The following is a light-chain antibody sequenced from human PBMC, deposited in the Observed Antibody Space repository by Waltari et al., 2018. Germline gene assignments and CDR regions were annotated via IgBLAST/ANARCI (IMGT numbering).Light chain of an antibody. V-gene: IGKV1-39*01. CDR3: QASYTTPYS. CDR1: KSIRSY. J-gene: IGKJ2*03. Sequence: LQMTQPPSSLSASVGDRVTISCRASKSIRSYLSWYQQKPGIAPTLVIYAASTLQSGVPSRFSGSGSGTNFTLTITSLQAEDFATYFCQASYTTPYSFGQGTKVEIK. CDR2: AAS.